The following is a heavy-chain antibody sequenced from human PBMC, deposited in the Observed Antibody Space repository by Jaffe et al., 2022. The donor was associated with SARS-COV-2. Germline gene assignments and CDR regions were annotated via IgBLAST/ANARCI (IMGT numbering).Heavy chain of an antibody. CDR1: GFTFSSYG. Sequence: QVQLVESGGGVVQPGRSLRLSCAASGFTFSSYGMHWVRQAPGKGLEWVAVISYDGSNKYYADSVKGRFTISRDNSKNTLYLQMNSLRAEDTAVYYCAKEKQWLRNFDYWGQGTLVTVSS. V-gene: IGHV3-30*18. CDR3: AKEKQWLRNFDY. D-gene: IGHD6-19*01. CDR2: ISYDGSNK. J-gene: IGHJ4*02.